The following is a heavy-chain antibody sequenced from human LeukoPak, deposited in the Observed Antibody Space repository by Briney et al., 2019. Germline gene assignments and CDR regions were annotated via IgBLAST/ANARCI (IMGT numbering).Heavy chain of an antibody. D-gene: IGHD5-24*01. CDR1: GFTFSSYA. CDR3: AKDPGMATITPFDY. J-gene: IGHJ4*02. V-gene: IGHV3-23*01. CDR2: ISGSGGST. Sequence: PGGSLRLSCAASGFTFSSYAMTWVRQAPGKGLEWVSAISGSGGSTYYADSVKGRFTISRDNSKNTLYLQMNSLRAEDTAVYYCAKDPGMATITPFDYWGQGTLVTVSS.